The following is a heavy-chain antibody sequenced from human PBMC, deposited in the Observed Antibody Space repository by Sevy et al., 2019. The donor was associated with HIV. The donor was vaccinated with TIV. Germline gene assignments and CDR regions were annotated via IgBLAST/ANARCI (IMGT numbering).Heavy chain of an antibody. CDR3: TTDHRRDGIVVVPFEY. D-gene: IGHD3-22*01. CDR2: IRSKTGGGTT. Sequence: GGSLRLSCAASGFSFSNAWMSWVHQAPGKGLEWVGRIRSKTGGGTTDFAAFAKGKFTIARDDSKDTLYLQMNSLKTEDTAVYYCTTDHRRDGIVVVPFEYWGQGTLVTVSS. CDR1: GFSFSNAW. J-gene: IGHJ4*02. V-gene: IGHV3-15*01.